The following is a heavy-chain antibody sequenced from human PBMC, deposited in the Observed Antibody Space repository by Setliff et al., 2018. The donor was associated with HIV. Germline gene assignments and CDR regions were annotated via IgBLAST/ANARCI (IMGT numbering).Heavy chain of an antibody. J-gene: IGHJ4*02. Sequence: SETLSLTCTVSGDSIRGYYWSWIRQPPGKGLEWMGYVFYTGFAAYNPSLKSRFTISVDTSKNQFSLKLSSVTAADTAVYYCARQPRWLQFPRYFDYWGQGTLVTVSS. CDR1: GDSIRGYY. CDR3: ARQPRWLQFPRYFDY. V-gene: IGHV4-59*08. CDR2: VFYTGFA. D-gene: IGHD5-12*01.